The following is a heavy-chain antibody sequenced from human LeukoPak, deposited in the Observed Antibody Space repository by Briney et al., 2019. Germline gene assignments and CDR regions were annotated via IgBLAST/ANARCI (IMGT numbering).Heavy chain of an antibody. CDR1: GFTFSSYS. CDR3: AKALPGYSSGWYTAYAFDI. J-gene: IGHJ3*02. V-gene: IGHV3-48*01. D-gene: IGHD6-19*01. Sequence: PGGSLRLSCAASGFTFSSYSMNWVRQAPGKGLEWVSYISSSSFTIHYADSVKGRFTISRDNAKNSLYLQMNSLRAEDTAVYYCAKALPGYSSGWYTAYAFDIWGQGTMVTVSS. CDR2: ISSSSFTI.